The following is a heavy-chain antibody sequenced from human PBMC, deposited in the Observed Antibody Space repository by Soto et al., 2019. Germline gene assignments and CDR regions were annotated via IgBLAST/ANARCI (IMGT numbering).Heavy chain of an antibody. CDR1: GGSFSGYL. V-gene: IGHV4-34*01. J-gene: IGHJ6*02. CDR2: INHSGST. Sequence: PSETLSLTCAVYGGSFSGYLWSWIRQPPGKGLEWIGEINHSGSTNYNPSLESRVTISVDTSKNQFSLKLSSVTAADTAVYYCASRYSSGFYGMDVWGQGTTVTAP. D-gene: IGHD6-19*01. CDR3: ASRYSSGFYGMDV.